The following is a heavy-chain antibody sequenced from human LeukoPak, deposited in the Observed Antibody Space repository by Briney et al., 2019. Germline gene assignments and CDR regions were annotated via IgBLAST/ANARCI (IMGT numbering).Heavy chain of an antibody. CDR3: ARRAGDYSHPYDY. J-gene: IGHJ4*02. D-gene: IGHD3-22*01. V-gene: IGHV3-53*01. CDR2: IYSGGST. CDR1: GLTISSNC. Sequence: GGSLRLSCAASGLTISSNCMSWVRQAPGKGLEWVSFIYSGGSTYYTDSVKGRFTISRDNSKNTLYLQMNSLRAEDTAVYYCARRAGDYSHPYDYWGQGILVTVSS.